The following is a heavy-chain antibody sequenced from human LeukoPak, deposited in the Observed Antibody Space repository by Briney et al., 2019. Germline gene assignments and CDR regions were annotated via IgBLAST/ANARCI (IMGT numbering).Heavy chain of an antibody. J-gene: IGHJ4*02. CDR2: ISGGGINT. CDR1: KFTVSTYG. CDR3: ARGLQQFDY. D-gene: IGHD5-18*01. V-gene: IGHV3-23*01. Sequence: QPAGSLRLSCAASKFTVSTYGMTWVRQAPGGGLEWVSGISGGGINTYYADSVKGRFTISRDNSKGTLYLQMNSMRVEDTAVYYCARGLQQFDYWGQGTLVTVSS.